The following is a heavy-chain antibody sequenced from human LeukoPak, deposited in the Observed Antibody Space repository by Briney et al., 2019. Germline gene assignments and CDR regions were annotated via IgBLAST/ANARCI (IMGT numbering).Heavy chain of an antibody. D-gene: IGHD5-18*01. CDR2: IYSSGST. CDR1: GYSISSGFY. V-gene: IGHV4-4*07. J-gene: IGHJ6*03. Sequence: PSETLSLTCSVSGYSISSGFYWGWIRQPAGKGLEWIGRIYSSGSTNYSPSPKSRVTMSVDTSKNQFSLKLSSVTAADTAVYYCARTTEGGYSYGYFYYYYMDVWGKGTTVTISS. CDR3: ARTTEGGYSYGYFYYYYMDV.